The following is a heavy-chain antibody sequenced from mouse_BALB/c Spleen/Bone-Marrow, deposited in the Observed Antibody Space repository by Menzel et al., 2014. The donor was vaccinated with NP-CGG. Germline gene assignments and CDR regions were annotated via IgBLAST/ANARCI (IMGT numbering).Heavy chain of an antibody. Sequence: EVKVVESGGGLVKSGGSLKLSCAASGFSFSNYGMSWVRQTPEKRLEWVATISGDGRXTFYSDSVKGRFTISRDNAKNNLYLQLSSLRSEDTALYYCARHAYYDQTEVSFVYWGQGTLVTVSA. CDR1: GFSFSNYG. V-gene: IGHV5-9-2*01. J-gene: IGHJ3*01. CDR2: ISGDGRXT. CDR3: ARHAYYDQTEVSFVY. D-gene: IGHD2-4*01.